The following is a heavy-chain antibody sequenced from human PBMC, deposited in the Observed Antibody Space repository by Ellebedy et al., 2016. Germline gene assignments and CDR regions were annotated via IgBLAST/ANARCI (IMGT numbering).Heavy chain of an antibody. D-gene: IGHD3-10*01. CDR3: ARIGGVSFGERPIDY. CDR1: GGSISRYS. V-gene: IGHV4-59*01. J-gene: IGHJ4*02. CDR2: IYYTGTT. Sequence: GSLRLSCIVSGGSISRYSWSWIRPPPGRGLAWIGNIYYTGTTNYNPSLQSRVTLSLDTSKNQFSLRLTSVTAADTAVYYCARIGGVSFGERPIDYWGQGTLVTVSS.